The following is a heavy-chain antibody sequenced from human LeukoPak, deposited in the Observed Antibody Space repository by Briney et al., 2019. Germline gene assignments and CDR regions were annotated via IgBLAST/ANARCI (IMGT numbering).Heavy chain of an antibody. CDR3: ARDKRNMHSSSSLFDY. CDR1: GSTFDDYG. CDR2: INWNGGST. D-gene: IGHD6-6*01. J-gene: IGHJ4*02. V-gene: IGHV3-20*04. Sequence: PGRSLRLSWAASGSTFDDYGMSWVRQAPGKGLEWVSGINWNGGSTGYADPVKGRFTISRDNAKNSLYLQMNSLRAEDTALYYCARDKRNMHSSSSLFDYWGQGTLVTVSS.